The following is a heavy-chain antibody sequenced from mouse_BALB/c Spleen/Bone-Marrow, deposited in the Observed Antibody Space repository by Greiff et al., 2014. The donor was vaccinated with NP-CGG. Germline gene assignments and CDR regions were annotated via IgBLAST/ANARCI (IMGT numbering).Heavy chain of an antibody. J-gene: IGHJ2*01. CDR1: GFSLTDYG. Sequence: QVQLKESGPGLVAPSQSLSITCTVSGFSLTDYGVSWIRQPPGKGLEWLGVIWGGGITYYNSTLKSRLSISKDSSKSQVFLEMNSLQTDDTAMYYCAKHDTTVVVDYWGQGTTLTVSS. CDR2: IWGGGIT. CDR3: AKHDTTVVVDY. V-gene: IGHV2-6-5*01. D-gene: IGHD1-1*01.